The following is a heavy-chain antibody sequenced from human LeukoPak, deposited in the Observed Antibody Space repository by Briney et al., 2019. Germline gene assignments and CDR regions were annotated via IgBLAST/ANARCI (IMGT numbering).Heavy chain of an antibody. CDR1: GGSSSSYY. CDR2: IYYSGST. J-gene: IGHJ6*03. CDR3: ARWIFGHLYMDV. V-gene: IGHV4-59*01. Sequence: SETLSLTCTVSGGSSSSYYWSWIRQPPGKGLEWIGYIYYSGSTNYNPSLKSRVTISVDTSNNQFSLKLSSVTAADTAVYYCARWIFGHLYMDVWGKGTTVTVSS. D-gene: IGHD3-3*01.